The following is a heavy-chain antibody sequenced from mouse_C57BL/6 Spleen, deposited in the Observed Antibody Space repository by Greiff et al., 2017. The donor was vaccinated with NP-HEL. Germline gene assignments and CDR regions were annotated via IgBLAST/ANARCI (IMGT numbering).Heavy chain of an antibody. Sequence: QVQLQQPGAELVRPGASVKLSCKASGYTFTSYWMDWVKQRPGQGLEWIGNIYPSDSETHYNQKFKDKATLTVDKSSSTAYMQLSSLTSEDSAVYSCASLGGDYGGAWFAYWGQGTLVTVSA. J-gene: IGHJ3*01. CDR2: IYPSDSET. V-gene: IGHV1-61*01. CDR3: ASLGGDYGGAWFAY. D-gene: IGHD2-4*01. CDR1: GYTFTSYW.